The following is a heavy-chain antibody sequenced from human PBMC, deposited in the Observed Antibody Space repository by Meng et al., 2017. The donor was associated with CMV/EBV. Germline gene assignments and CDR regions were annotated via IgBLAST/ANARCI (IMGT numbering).Heavy chain of an antibody. V-gene: IGHV4-4*07. Sequence: QVQLQESGRGLVKPSETLSLTCTGSGGAISSYYWSWIRQPAGKGLEWIGRIYTSGSTNYNPSLKSRVTMSVDTSKNQFSLKLSSVTAADTAVYYCARSMVVAGDGFDPWGQGTLVTVSS. CDR2: IYTSGST. CDR3: ARSMVVAGDGFDP. J-gene: IGHJ5*02. D-gene: IGHD2-15*01. CDR1: GGAISSYY.